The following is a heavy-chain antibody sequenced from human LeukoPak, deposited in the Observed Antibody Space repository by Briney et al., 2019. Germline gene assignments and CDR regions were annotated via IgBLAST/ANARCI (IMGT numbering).Heavy chain of an antibody. Sequence: SETLSLTCAVYGGSFSGYYWSWIRQAPGKGLEWIGEINHSGSTNYNSSLKSRVIISVDTSKNQFSLKVTSLTPADTGVYYCARSLPGAIGAADLWGQGTLVTVSS. J-gene: IGHJ4*02. CDR3: ARSLPGAIGAADL. D-gene: IGHD1-26*01. CDR1: GGSFSGYY. V-gene: IGHV4-34*01. CDR2: INHSGST.